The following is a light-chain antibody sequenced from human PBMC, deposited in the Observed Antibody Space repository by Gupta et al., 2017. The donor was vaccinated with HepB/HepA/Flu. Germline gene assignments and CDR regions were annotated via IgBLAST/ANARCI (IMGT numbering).Light chain of an antibody. CDR1: QAITSNF. Sequence: LLLWSLGTQPLDVGERATLSCRASQAITSNFLDWYQQTPGQAPRLLIHGVSTRATGISDRFSGSGSGTDFTLSISRLEPEDFGVYYCQHYTTTLTCSFGPGTKLEIK. CDR3: QHYTTTLTCS. V-gene: IGKV3-20*01. CDR2: GVS. J-gene: IGKJ2*04.